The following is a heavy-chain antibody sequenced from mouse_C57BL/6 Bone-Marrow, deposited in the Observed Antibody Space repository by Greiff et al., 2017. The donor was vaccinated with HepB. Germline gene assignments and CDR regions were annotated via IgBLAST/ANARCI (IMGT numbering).Heavy chain of an antibody. D-gene: IGHD1-1*01. CDR1: GYTFTSYW. Sequence: VQLQQPGAELVRPGTSVKLSCKASGYTFTSYWMHWVKQRPGQGLEWIGVIDPSDSYTNYNQKFKGKATLTVDTSSSTAYMQLSSLTSEDSAVYYCARGDYYGSSGNWGQGTTLTVSS. V-gene: IGHV1-59*01. CDR2: IDPSDSYT. CDR3: ARGDYYGSSGN. J-gene: IGHJ2*01.